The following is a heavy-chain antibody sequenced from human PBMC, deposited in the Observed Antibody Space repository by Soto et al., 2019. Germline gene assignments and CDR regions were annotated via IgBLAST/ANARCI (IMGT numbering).Heavy chain of an antibody. CDR3: ARWRYYGSGSYYKYYYYYYGMDV. V-gene: IGHV4-34*01. J-gene: IGHJ6*02. CDR2: INHSGST. Sequence: SETLSLTCAVYGGSFSGYYWSWIRQPPGKGLEWIGEINHSGSTNYNPSLKSRVTISVDTSKNQFSLKLSSVTAADTAVYYCARWRYYGSGSYYKYYYYYYGMDVWGQGTTVTVSS. CDR1: GGSFSGYY. D-gene: IGHD3-10*01.